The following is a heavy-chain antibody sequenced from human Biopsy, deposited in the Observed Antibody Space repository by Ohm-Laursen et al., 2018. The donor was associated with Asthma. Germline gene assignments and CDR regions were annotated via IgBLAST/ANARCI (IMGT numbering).Heavy chain of an antibody. V-gene: IGHV4-31*11. Sequence: TLSLTCAVYGGSFSGYYWSWIRQHPGKGLEWIGYIYYSGSTYYNPSLKSRVTISVDTSKNQFSLKLSSVTAADTAVYYCARERVTAMVTYFDYWGQGTLVTVSS. CDR1: GGSFSGYY. CDR3: ARERVTAMVTYFDY. CDR2: IYYSGST. D-gene: IGHD5-18*01. J-gene: IGHJ4*02.